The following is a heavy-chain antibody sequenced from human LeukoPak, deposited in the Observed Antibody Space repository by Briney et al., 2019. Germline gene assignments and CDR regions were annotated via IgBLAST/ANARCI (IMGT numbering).Heavy chain of an antibody. J-gene: IGHJ6*02. V-gene: IGHV1-18*01. Sequence: ASVKVSCKASGYTFTSYGISWVRQAPGQGLEWMGWISAYNGNTNYAQKLQGRVTMTTDTSTSTAYMGLRSLRSDDTAVYYCARGGPTAAATYYYYYGMDVWGQGTTVTVSS. D-gene: IGHD2-15*01. CDR1: GYTFTSYG. CDR2: ISAYNGNT. CDR3: ARGGPTAAATYYYYYGMDV.